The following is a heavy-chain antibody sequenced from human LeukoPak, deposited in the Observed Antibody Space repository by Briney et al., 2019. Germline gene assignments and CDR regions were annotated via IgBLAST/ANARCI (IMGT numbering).Heavy chain of an antibody. CDR2: IIPIFGTA. CDR3: ARGARSGYDSPVNY. D-gene: IGHD5-12*01. Sequence: SVKVSCKASGGTLSSYAISWVRQAPGQGLEWMGGIIPIFGTANYAQKFQGRVTITTDESTSTAYMELSSLRSEDTAVYYCARGARSGYDSPVNYWGQGTLVTVSS. J-gene: IGHJ4*02. V-gene: IGHV1-69*05. CDR1: GGTLSSYA.